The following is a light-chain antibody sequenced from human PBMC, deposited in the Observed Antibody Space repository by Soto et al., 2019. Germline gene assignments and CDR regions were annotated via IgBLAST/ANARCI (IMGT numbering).Light chain of an antibody. CDR1: QSVSSSY. CDR3: QQFGISPLFT. V-gene: IGKV3-20*01. CDR2: GAS. Sequence: EIVLTQSPGTLSLCPGERATLSCRASQSVSSSYLAWYQQKPGQAPRLLIYGASSRATGIPDRFSGSGSGTDFTLTISRLEPEDFAVYYCQQFGISPLFTFGPGTKVDVK. J-gene: IGKJ3*01.